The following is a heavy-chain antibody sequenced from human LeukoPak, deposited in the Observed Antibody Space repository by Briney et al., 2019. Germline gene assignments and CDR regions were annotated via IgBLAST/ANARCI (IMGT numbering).Heavy chain of an antibody. Sequence: KPSETLSLTCTVSGYSISSGYYWGWIRQPPGKGLEWIGSIYHSGSTYYNPSLKSRVTISVDTSKNQFSLKLSSVTAADTAVYYCARDHPTYGSRIDYRGQGTLVTVSS. D-gene: IGHD3-10*01. CDR1: GYSISSGYY. V-gene: IGHV4-38-2*02. CDR3: ARDHPTYGSRIDY. CDR2: IYHSGST. J-gene: IGHJ4*02.